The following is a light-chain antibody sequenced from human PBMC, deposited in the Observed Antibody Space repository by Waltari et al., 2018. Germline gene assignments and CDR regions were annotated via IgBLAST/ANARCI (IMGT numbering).Light chain of an antibody. CDR3: QHYENWPHT. V-gene: IGKV3D-15*01. Sequence: EIVMTQSPATLSVSPGERAPLSCRASQSVSSHVAWYKQKPGQAPRLLMFVASTRATGIPARFSGSGSGTEFTLTISSLQSEDSGVYYCQHYENWPHTFGGGTKVEIK. J-gene: IGKJ4*01. CDR1: QSVSSH. CDR2: VAS.